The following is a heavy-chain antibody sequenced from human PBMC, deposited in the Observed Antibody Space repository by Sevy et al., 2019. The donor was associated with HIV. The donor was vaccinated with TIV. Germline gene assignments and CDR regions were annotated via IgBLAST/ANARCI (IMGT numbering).Heavy chain of an antibody. CDR3: TTGSIIAAAGNYYYGMDV. CDR2: IKSKTDGGTT. D-gene: IGHD6-13*01. Sequence: GGSLRLSCAASGFTFSNAWMSWVRQAPGKGLEWVGRIKSKTDGGTTDDAAPVKGRFTISRDDSKNTLYLQMNSLKTEDTAVYYCTTGSIIAAAGNYYYGMDVWGQGTTVTVSS. V-gene: IGHV3-15*01. J-gene: IGHJ6*02. CDR1: GFTFSNAW.